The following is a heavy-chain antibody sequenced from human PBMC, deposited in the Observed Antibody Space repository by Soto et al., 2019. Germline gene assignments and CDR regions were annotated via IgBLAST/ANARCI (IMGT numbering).Heavy chain of an antibody. Sequence: QVQLQESDPGLVKPSQTLSLTFTVSGGSISSVDYYWGCIRQPPGKGLEWIGYIYYSGSTYYNPSHKSRVTISVDPSKNQSSLKLSSVTAAETAVYSCSIVGDDYANFYYGRDVWGQGATVTVSS. CDR3: SIVGDDYANFYYGRDV. CDR2: IYYSGST. V-gene: IGHV4-30-4*01. J-gene: IGHJ6*02. CDR1: GGSISSVDYY. D-gene: IGHD4-17*01.